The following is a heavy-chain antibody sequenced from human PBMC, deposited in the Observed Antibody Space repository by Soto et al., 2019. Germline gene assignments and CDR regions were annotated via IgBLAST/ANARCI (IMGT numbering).Heavy chain of an antibody. CDR3: ARGRGVVVPAARAYYYYGMDV. Sequence: TLSLTCTVSGGSISSGGYYWSWIRQHPGKGLEWIGYIYYSGSTYYNPSLKSRVTISVDTSKNQFSLKLSSVTAADTAVYYCARGRGVVVPAARAYYYYGMDVWGQGTTVTVSS. V-gene: IGHV4-31*03. CDR2: IYYSGST. J-gene: IGHJ6*02. CDR1: GGSISSGGYY. D-gene: IGHD2-2*01.